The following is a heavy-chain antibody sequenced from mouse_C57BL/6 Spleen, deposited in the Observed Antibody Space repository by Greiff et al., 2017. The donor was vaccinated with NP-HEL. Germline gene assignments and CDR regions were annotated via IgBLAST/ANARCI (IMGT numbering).Heavy chain of an antibody. Sequence: EVQLVESGGDLVKPGGSLKLSCAASGFTFSSYGMSWVRQTPDKRLEWVATISSGGSYTYYPDSVKGRFTISRDNAKNTLYLQMSSLKSEDTAMYYCARQGQAWDGYFDVWGTGTTVTVSS. J-gene: IGHJ1*03. CDR2: ISSGGSYT. CDR3: ARQGQAWDGYFDV. CDR1: GFTFSSYG. V-gene: IGHV5-6*01. D-gene: IGHD4-1*01.